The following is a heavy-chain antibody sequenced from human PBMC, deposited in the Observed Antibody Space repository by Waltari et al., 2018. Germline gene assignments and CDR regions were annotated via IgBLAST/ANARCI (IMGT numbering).Heavy chain of an antibody. CDR3: ARDRGRGLFLDS. CDR1: ADSMSPTYW. V-gene: IGHV4-4*02. Sequence: QVQLQESGPGLVKPSGTLSVTCAVSADSMSPTYWWSWVRQPPGKGLEWFGQIHGSGRSNYNPSLESRVTVSIDTSTNQVSLRVTSATAADTAVYYCARDRGRGLFLDSWGQGTLVTVSP. CDR2: IHGSGRS. J-gene: IGHJ4*02. D-gene: IGHD2-15*01.